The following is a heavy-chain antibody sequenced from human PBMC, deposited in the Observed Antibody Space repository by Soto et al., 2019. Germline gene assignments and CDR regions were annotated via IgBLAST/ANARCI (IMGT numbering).Heavy chain of an antibody. Sequence: SETLSLTCAVSGGSISSGGYSWSWIRQPPGKGLEWIGYIYHSGSTYYNPSLKSRVTISVDTSKDQFSLKLSSVTAADTAVYYCARARSIAAPDYWGQGTLVTVSS. V-gene: IGHV4-30-2*01. D-gene: IGHD6-6*01. CDR1: GGSISSGGYS. CDR3: ARARSIAAPDY. J-gene: IGHJ4*02. CDR2: IYHSGST.